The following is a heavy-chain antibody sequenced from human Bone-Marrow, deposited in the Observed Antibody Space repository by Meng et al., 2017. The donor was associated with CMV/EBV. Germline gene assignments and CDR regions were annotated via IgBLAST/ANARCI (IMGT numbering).Heavy chain of an antibody. D-gene: IGHD2-2*03. CDR2: INPSGGST. J-gene: IGHJ6*02. CDR1: GYTFTSYY. V-gene: IGHV1-46*01. Sequence: ASVKVSCKASGYTFTSYYMHWVRQAPGQGLEWMGIINPSGGSTSYAQKFQGRVTMTRDTSTSTVYMELSSLRSDDTAVYYCARVSVDIVVVPAVNYYYYGMDVWGQGTTVTVSS. CDR3: ARVSVDIVVVPAVNYYYYGMDV.